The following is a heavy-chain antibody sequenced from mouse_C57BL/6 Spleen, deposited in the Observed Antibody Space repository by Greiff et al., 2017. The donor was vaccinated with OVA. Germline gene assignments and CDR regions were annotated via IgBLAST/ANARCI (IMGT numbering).Heavy chain of an antibody. V-gene: IGHV2-2*01. Sequence: QVQLKESGPGLVQPSQSLSITCTVSGFSLTSYGVHWVRQSPGKGLEWLGVIWSGGSTDYNAAFISRLSISQDNSKSQVFFKMNSLQADDTAIYYCAGLTTDYYAMDYWGQGTSVTVSS. D-gene: IGHD1-1*01. J-gene: IGHJ4*01. CDR1: GFSLTSYG. CDR3: AGLTTDYYAMDY. CDR2: IWSGGST.